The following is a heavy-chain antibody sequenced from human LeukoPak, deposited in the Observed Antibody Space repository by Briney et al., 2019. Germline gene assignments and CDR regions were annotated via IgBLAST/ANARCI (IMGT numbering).Heavy chain of an antibody. CDR1: GGSIRSSSYY. CDR2: IYYSGST. D-gene: IGHD3-10*01. CDR3: ARRGPLWFGGIYYYYMDV. V-gene: IGHV4-39*01. Sequence: SETLSLTCTVSGGSIRSSSYYWGWIRQPPGKGLEWIGSIYYSGSTYYNPSLKSRVTISVDTSKNQFSLKLSSVTAADTAVYYCARRGPLWFGGIYYYYMDVWGKGTTVTVSS. J-gene: IGHJ6*03.